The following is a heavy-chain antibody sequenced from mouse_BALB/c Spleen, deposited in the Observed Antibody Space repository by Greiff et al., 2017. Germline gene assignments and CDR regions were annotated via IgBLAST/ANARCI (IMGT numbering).Heavy chain of an antibody. V-gene: IGHV6-6*02. CDR1: GFTFSNYW. D-gene: IGHD2-3*01. CDR2: IRLKSNNYAT. J-gene: IGHJ3*01. Sequence: EVKLEESGGGLVQPGGSMKLSCVASGFTFSNYWMNWVRQSPEKGLEWVAEIRLKSNNYATNYAESVKGRFTISRDDSKSSVYLQMNNLRAEDTGIYYCTGIYDGYYWFAYWGQGTLVTVSA. CDR3: TGIYDGYYWFAY.